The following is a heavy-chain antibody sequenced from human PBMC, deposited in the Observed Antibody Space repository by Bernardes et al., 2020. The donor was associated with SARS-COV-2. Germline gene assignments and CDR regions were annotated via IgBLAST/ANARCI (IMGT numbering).Heavy chain of an antibody. CDR2: ISDDGSNK. CDR1: GFTFSSHA. Sequence: GSLRLSCAASGFTFSSHAMHWVRQAPGKGLEWVTVISDDGSNKYYGDSVKGRFTISRDNSKNTLYLQMNSLRAEDTAVYYCTRAGYSGYDHRWGQGTLVTVSS. D-gene: IGHD5-12*01. V-gene: IGHV3-30*03. CDR3: TRAGYSGYDHR. J-gene: IGHJ4*02.